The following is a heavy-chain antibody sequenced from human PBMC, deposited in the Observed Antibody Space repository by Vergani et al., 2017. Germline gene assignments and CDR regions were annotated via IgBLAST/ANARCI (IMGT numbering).Heavy chain of an antibody. CDR3: VKSIRVVATRGDGFDV. Sequence: LESGGGLVQPGGSRRLSCAASGFFCGSYTMTWVRQTPGKGLGWVSSITGSVDKTSYADSVKGRFTIARDISKNTVSLEMTSLRAEDTARYFCVKSIRVVATRGDGFDVWGQGTLVTVSS. V-gene: IGHV3-23*01. CDR1: GFFCGSYT. D-gene: IGHD5-12*01. J-gene: IGHJ3*01. CDR2: ITGSVDKT.